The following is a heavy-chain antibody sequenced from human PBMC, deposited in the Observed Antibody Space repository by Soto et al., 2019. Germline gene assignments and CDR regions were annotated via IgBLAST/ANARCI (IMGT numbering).Heavy chain of an antibody. V-gene: IGHV1-69*12. CDR2: IIPIFGTA. CDR1: GGTFSSYA. Sequence: QVQLVQSGAEVKKPGSSVKVSCKASGGTFSSYAISWVRQAPGQGLEWMGGIIPIFGTANYAQKFQGRVTITADESTSTAYMELNSLRSEDPALYYWAGPYGDDDVYYYDGRVVWGQGTTVTVSS. J-gene: IGHJ6*02. D-gene: IGHD4-17*01. CDR3: AGPYGDDDVYYYDGRVV.